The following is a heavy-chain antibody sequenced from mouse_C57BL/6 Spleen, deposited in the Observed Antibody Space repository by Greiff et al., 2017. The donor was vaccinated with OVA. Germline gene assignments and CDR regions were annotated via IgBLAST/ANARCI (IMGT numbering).Heavy chain of an antibody. D-gene: IGHD1-1*01. V-gene: IGHV5-9-1*02. CDR1: GFTFSSYA. J-gene: IGHJ2*01. Sequence: EVKLVESGAGLVKPGGSLKLSCAASGFTFSSYAMSWVRQTPEKRLEWVAYISSGGDYIYYADTVKGRFTISRDNARNTLYLQMSSLKSEDTAMYYCTRDGSSDHYFDYWGQGTTLTVSS. CDR2: ISSGGDYI. CDR3: TRDGSSDHYFDY.